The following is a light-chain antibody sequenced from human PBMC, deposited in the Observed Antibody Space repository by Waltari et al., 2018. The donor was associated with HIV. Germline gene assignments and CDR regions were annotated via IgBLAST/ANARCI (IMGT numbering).Light chain of an antibody. CDR3: SAYTGSGTV. CDR1: NNDIGTYNY. J-gene: IGLJ6*01. V-gene: IGLV2-14*01. CDR2: EVS. Sequence: QSALTQPASVSGFPGQSITTSCTGTNNDIGTYNYVSWYQQSPGKAPRLLIYEVSYRPSGISSRFAATKSGNTASLTISSLQAEDEADYYCSAYTGSGTVFGSGTQVTVL.